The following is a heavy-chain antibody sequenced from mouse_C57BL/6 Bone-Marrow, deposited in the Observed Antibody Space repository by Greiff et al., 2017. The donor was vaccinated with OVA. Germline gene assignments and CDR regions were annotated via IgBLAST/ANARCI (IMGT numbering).Heavy chain of an antibody. CDR2: IRSKSNNYAT. CDR3: VRQGYCYAMDY. CDR1: GFSFNTYA. J-gene: IGHJ4*01. Sequence: EVKVEESGGGLVQPKGSLKLSCAASGFSFNTYAMNWVRQAPGKGLEWVARIRSKSNNYATYYADSVKDRFTISRDDSESMLYLQMNNLKTEDTAMYYCVRQGYCYAMDYWGQGTSVTVSS. D-gene: IGHD2-14*01. V-gene: IGHV10-1*01.